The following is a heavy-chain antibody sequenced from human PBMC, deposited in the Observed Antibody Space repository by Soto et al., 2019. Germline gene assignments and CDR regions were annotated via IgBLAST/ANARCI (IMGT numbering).Heavy chain of an antibody. V-gene: IGHV1-24*01. CDR1: GYTLTELS. D-gene: IGHD2-15*01. CDR2: FDPEDGET. J-gene: IGHJ5*02. CDR3: ATRPLATPPVVVVAATVNWFDP. Sequence: ASVKVSCKVSGYTLTELSMHWVRQAPGKGLEWMGGFDPEDGETIYAQKFQGRVTMTADTSTDTAYMELSSLRSEDTAVYYCATRPLATPPVVVVAATVNWFDPWGQGTLVTVSS.